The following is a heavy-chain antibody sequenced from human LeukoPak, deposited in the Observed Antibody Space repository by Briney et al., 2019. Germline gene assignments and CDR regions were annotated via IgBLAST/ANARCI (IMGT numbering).Heavy chain of an antibody. CDR3: AKEVEDYYDSSGYFPY. CDR1: GFTFSSYA. J-gene: IGHJ4*02. Sequence: GRSLRLSCAASGFTFSSYAMSWVRQAPGKGLEWVSAISGSGGSTYYADSVKGRFTISRDNSKNTLYLQMNSLRAEDTAVYYCAKEVEDYYDSSGYFPYWGQGTLVTVSS. D-gene: IGHD3-22*01. V-gene: IGHV3-23*01. CDR2: ISGSGGST.